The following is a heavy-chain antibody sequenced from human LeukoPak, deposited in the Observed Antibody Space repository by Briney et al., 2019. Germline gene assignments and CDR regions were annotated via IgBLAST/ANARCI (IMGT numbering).Heavy chain of an antibody. Sequence: GESLRLSCAASGFTFSNYGMSWVRQAPGKGLQWVSVISHSGVNTYYADSVKGRFTISRDSSKNTLFLQMNSLRAEDTAVYYCAKVSSSSCYGWNDYWGQGTLVTVSS. CDR1: GFTFSNYG. CDR3: AKVSSSSCYGWNDY. CDR2: ISHSGVNT. J-gene: IGHJ4*02. D-gene: IGHD2-2*01. V-gene: IGHV3-23*01.